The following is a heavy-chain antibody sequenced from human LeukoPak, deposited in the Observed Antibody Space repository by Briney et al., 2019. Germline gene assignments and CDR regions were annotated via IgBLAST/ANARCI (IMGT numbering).Heavy chain of an antibody. CDR1: GFTFSSYA. Sequence: GGSLRLSCEASGFTFSSYAMSWVRQAPGKGLEWVSAISGSGGSTYYADSVKGRFTISRDNSKNTLYLQMNSLRAEDTAVYYCAKGSIAAAAPYYFDYWGQGTLVTVSS. D-gene: IGHD6-13*01. V-gene: IGHV3-23*01. CDR2: ISGSGGST. J-gene: IGHJ4*02. CDR3: AKGSIAAAAPYYFDY.